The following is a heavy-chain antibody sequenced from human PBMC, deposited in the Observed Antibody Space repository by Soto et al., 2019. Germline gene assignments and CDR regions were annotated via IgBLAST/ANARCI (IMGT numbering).Heavy chain of an antibody. Sequence: GESLKISCKGSGYSFTSYWIGRVRQMPGKGLEWMGIIYPGDSDTRYSPSFQGQVTISADKSISTAYLQWSSLKASDTAMYYCASPAGGYSYGSNAFDIWGQGIMVTVSS. CDR1: GYSFTSYW. D-gene: IGHD5-18*01. J-gene: IGHJ3*02. CDR2: IYPGDSDT. V-gene: IGHV5-51*01. CDR3: ASPAGGYSYGSNAFDI.